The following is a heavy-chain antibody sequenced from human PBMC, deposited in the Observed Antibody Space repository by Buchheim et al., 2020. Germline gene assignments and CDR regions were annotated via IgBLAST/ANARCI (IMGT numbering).Heavy chain of an antibody. CDR2: INSDGSST. CDR1: GFTFSSYW. V-gene: IGHV3-74*01. Sequence: EVQLVESGGGLVQPGGSLRLSCAASGFTFSSYWMHWFRQAPGKGLVWVSRINSDGSSTSYADSVKGRFTIYRDNAKNTLYLQMNSLRAEDTAVYYCARVSIPDYYDSSGIDYWGQGTL. CDR3: ARVSIPDYYDSSGIDY. J-gene: IGHJ4*02. D-gene: IGHD3-22*01.